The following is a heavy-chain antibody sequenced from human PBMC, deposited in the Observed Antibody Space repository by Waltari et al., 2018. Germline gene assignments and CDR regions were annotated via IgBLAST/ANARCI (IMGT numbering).Heavy chain of an antibody. J-gene: IGHJ6*02. CDR1: GGSISSYY. CDR2: IYYSGST. Sequence: QVQLQESGPGLVKPSETLSLTCTVSGGSISSYYWSWIRQPPGKGLEWIGYIYYSGSTNYNPSLKSRVTISVDTSKNQFSLKLSSVTAADTAVYYCARMEVVVAGYYYYYYGMDVWGQGTTVTVSS. CDR3: ARMEVVVAGYYYYYYGMDV. V-gene: IGHV4-59*01. D-gene: IGHD2-15*01.